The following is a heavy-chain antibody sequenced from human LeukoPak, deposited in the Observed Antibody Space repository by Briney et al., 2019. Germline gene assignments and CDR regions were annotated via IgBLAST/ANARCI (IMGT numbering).Heavy chain of an antibody. V-gene: IGHV4-39*07. D-gene: IGHD6-19*01. J-gene: IGHJ4*02. CDR1: GSSITSSSYY. Sequence: SETLSLTCSVSGSSITSSSYYWGWIRQSPEKGLEWIGSIYYTGGTHYSPSLKSRVTISVDTSENQFSLKPSSVTAADTAVYYCARDYTLYISGWFLDYWAQGTLVTVSS. CDR3: ARDYTLYISGWFLDY. CDR2: IYYTGGT.